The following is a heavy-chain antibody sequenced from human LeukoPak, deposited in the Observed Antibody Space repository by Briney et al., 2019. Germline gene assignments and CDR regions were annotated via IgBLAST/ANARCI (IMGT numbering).Heavy chain of an antibody. J-gene: IGHJ4*02. CDR3: AKLDSVGRWLQLDYFDY. V-gene: IGHV3-30-3*02. Sequence: GGSLRLSCAASGFTFSSYAMHWVRQAPGKGLEWVAVISYDGSNKYYADSVKGRFTISRDNSKNTLYLQMNSLRAEDTAVYYCAKLDSVGRWLQLDYFDYWGQGTLVTVSS. D-gene: IGHD5-24*01. CDR2: ISYDGSNK. CDR1: GFTFSSYA.